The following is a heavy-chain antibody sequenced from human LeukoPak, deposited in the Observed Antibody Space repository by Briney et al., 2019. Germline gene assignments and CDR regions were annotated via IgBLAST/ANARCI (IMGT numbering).Heavy chain of an antibody. CDR1: GYTLSELS. Sequence: ASVQVSCKVSGYTLSELSMHWVRQAPGKGLEWMGGFDPEDGETIYAQKFQGRVTMTEDTSTDTAYMELSSLRSEDTAVYYCATDTLGIIVPAAKGPYGDYDRGAFDIWGQGTMVTVSS. CDR3: ATDTLGIIVPAAKGPYGDYDRGAFDI. D-gene: IGHD2-2*01. V-gene: IGHV1-24*01. CDR2: FDPEDGET. J-gene: IGHJ3*02.